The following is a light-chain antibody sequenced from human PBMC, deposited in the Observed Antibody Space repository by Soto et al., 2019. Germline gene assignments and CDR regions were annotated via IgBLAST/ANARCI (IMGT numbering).Light chain of an antibody. CDR1: SSTIGNYY. Sequence: QDVLTQPAPVCGGPGQKGTMSFSGGSSTIGNYYVSWHQQLPGTAPKLLIYENDKRPSGIPDRFSGSKSGTSATLGITGLQTGDEADYYCGTWDSSLSIFVFGTGTKVTVL. CDR2: END. J-gene: IGLJ1*01. CDR3: GTWDSSLSIFV. V-gene: IGLV1-51*02.